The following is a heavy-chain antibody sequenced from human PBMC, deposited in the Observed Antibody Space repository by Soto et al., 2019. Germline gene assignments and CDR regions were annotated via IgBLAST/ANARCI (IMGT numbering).Heavy chain of an antibody. D-gene: IGHD6-13*01. CDR2: ISFDGGNQ. CDR3: AKDSSVTAAGSGGWFVP. V-gene: IGHV3-30*18. Sequence: QVQLVQSGGGVVQPGRSLRLSCAASGFDFNTYGFHWVRQAPGKGLEWVAGISFDGGNQYYADSVKGRFTISRDKSNSTLYLQMSSLGAEDTATYFCAKDSSVTAAGSGGWFVPWGQGTLVIVSS. CDR1: GFDFNTYG. J-gene: IGHJ5*02.